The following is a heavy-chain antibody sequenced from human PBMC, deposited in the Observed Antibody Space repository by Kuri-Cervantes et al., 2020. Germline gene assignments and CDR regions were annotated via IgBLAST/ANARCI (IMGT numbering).Heavy chain of an antibody. V-gene: IGHV4-59*12. CDR1: GFTFSNAW. J-gene: IGHJ6*02. Sequence: ESLKIPCAASGFTFSNAWMSWVRQPPGKGLEWIGYIYYTGSTGYNPSHKSRVSMSVDTSKNQFSLKLSSVTAADTAVYYCARDHSNYYDSSGYYSSLGMDVWGQGTTVTVSS. CDR3: ARDHSNYYDSSGYYSSLGMDV. CDR2: IYYTGST. D-gene: IGHD3-22*01.